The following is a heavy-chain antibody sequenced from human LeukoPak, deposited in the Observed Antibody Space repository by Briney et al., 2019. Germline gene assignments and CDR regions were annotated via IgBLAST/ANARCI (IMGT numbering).Heavy chain of an antibody. V-gene: IGHV4-30-2*02. J-gene: IGHJ4*02. Sequence: SETLSLTCAVSGGSISSGGYSWSWIRQPPGKGLEWIGYIYHSGSTYYNPSLKSRVTISVDRSKNQFSLKLSSVTAADTAVYYCARDKKGGGDVDYWGQGTLVTVSS. CDR2: IYHSGST. CDR1: GGSISSGGYS. D-gene: IGHD2-21*02. CDR3: ARDKKGGGDVDY.